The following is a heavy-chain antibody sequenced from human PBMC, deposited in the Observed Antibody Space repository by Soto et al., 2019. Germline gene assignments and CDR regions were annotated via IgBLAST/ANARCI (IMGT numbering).Heavy chain of an antibody. CDR3: AKDQSVSPHGRPPDAFDI. J-gene: IGHJ3*02. V-gene: IGHV1-69*04. Sequence: VASVKVSCKASGGTFSSYTISWVRQAPGQGLEWMGRIIPILGIANYAQKFQGRVTITADKSTSTAYMELSSLRSEDTAVYYCAKDQSVSPHGRPPDAFDIWGQGTMVTVSS. CDR2: IIPILGIA. CDR1: GGTFSSYT. D-gene: IGHD6-6*01.